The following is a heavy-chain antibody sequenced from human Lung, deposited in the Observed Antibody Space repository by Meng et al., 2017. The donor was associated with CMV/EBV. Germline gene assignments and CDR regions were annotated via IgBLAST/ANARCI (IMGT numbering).Heavy chain of an antibody. D-gene: IGHD3-10*01. J-gene: IGHJ4*02. CDR2: IRNDATNK. CDR3: VQTFGENLDHFDY. CDR1: GVTFSRYG. V-gene: IGHV3-30*02. Sequence: GGSLRLSCAVSGVTFSRYGMHWVRQAPGKGLEWVAFIRNDATNKFYADSVKGRFSISRDNSKNTLFLQMSPLRVEDTAVYYCVQTFGENLDHFDYWGQGTLVTVSS.